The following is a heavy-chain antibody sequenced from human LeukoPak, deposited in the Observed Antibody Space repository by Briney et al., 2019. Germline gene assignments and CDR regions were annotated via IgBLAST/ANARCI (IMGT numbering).Heavy chain of an antibody. J-gene: IGHJ4*02. D-gene: IGHD2-21*02. Sequence: GGSLRLSCAASGFTFSNYDMTWVRQAPMKGLEWVSAISDSGGSTYYADSVKGRFTISRDNSKNTLYLQMNSLRAEDTAVYYCAKTDCGGDCYHLDYWGQGTLVTVSS. CDR1: GFTFSNYD. CDR3: AKTDCGGDCYHLDY. V-gene: IGHV3-23*01. CDR2: ISDSGGST.